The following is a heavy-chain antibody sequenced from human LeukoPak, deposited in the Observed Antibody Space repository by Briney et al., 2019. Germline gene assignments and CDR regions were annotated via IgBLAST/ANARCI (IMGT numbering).Heavy chain of an antibody. Sequence: GGSLRLSCAASGFTFNDHAMYWVRQAPGKGLEWVSGINWSGDNIGYTDSVKGRFTISRDDAKNSLFLQMNSLRAEDTALYYCARASYYYDTTGLGAVDLWGQGTMVTASS. D-gene: IGHD3-22*01. CDR3: ARASYYYDTTGLGAVDL. CDR2: INWSGDNI. J-gene: IGHJ3*01. V-gene: IGHV3-9*01. CDR1: GFTFNDHA.